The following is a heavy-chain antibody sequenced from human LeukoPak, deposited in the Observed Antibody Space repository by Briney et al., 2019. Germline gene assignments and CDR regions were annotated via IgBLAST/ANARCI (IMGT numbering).Heavy chain of an antibody. D-gene: IGHD3-10*01. Sequence: TSETLSLTCAVYGGSFSGYHWSWIRQTPGKGLEWIGEIDPYGGSNYNPSLKSRLTISVDTSKNQFSLKLNSVTAADTALYYCASGPEEQGSYWGQGTLVTVSS. J-gene: IGHJ4*02. CDR3: ASGPEEQGSY. V-gene: IGHV4-34*01. CDR2: IDPYGGS. CDR1: GGSFSGYH.